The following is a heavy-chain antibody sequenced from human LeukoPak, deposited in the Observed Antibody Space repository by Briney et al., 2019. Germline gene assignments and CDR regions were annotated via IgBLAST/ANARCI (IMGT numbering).Heavy chain of an antibody. D-gene: IGHD6-19*01. Sequence: GRSLRLSCAASGFTFSSYGMHWVRQAPGKGLEWVALIWYDGSNKYYADSVKGRFTISRDNSKNTLYPQMNSLRAEDTAVYYCARDPGSSGWYYFDYWGQGTLVTVSS. CDR2: IWYDGSNK. V-gene: IGHV3-33*01. CDR1: GFTFSSYG. J-gene: IGHJ4*02. CDR3: ARDPGSSGWYYFDY.